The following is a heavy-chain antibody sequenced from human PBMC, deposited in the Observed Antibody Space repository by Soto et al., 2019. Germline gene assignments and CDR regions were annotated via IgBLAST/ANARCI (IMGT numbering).Heavy chain of an antibody. V-gene: IGHV4-39*01. CDR3: ASRAFYSDFLTGRDAFDI. CDR2: IYYSGST. D-gene: IGHD3-9*01. CDR1: GGSISTFDYY. J-gene: IGHJ3*02. Sequence: SETLSLTCTVSGGSISTFDYYWGWNRQHPGKELEWNGYIYYSGSTYYNPSLKSRVTISVDTSKNQFSLKLSSVTAPDSAVYYFASRAFYSDFLTGRDAFDIWGQGTMVTVSS.